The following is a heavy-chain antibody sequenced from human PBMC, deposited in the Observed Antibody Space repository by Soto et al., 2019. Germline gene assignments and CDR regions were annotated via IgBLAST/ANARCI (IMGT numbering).Heavy chain of an antibody. D-gene: IGHD6-13*01. CDR3: ARSTGSSSWYEYNWFDP. CDR2: IYPRDSDI. CDR1: GYSFITHW. Sequence: RESLKISCQSSGYSFITHWIGCVRQIPGKGLEWMAIIYPRDSDIRYSPSFQGQVTVSVDKSISTAYLQWSSLKASDTAIYYCARSTGSSSWYEYNWFDPWGQGTLVTVSS. J-gene: IGHJ5*02. V-gene: IGHV5-51*01.